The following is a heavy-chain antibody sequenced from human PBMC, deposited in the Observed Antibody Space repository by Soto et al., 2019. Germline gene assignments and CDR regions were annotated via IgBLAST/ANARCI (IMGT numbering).Heavy chain of an antibody. D-gene: IGHD3-9*01. CDR2: MNTNSGNT. V-gene: IGHV1-8*01. CDR3: ARVLPPNYDILTGYVAHYYYYMDV. J-gene: IGHJ6*03. Sequence: ASVKVSCKASGYTFTSYDINWVRQATGQGLEWMGWMNTNSGNTGYAQKFQGRVTMTRNTSISTAYMELSSLRSEDTAVYYCARVLPPNYDILTGYVAHYYYYMDVWGKGTTVTVSS. CDR1: GYTFTSYD.